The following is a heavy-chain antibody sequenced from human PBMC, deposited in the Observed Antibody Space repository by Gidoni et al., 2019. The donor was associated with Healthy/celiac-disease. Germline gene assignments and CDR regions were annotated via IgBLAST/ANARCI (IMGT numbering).Heavy chain of an antibody. Sequence: QVQLVQSGAEVKKPGASVKVSCKASGYTFTGYYMPWVRQAPGQGLEWMGWINPNSGGTNYAQKFQGWVTMTRDTSISTAYMELSRLRSDDTAVYYCARSDIVVVPAAISAYYYYYGMDVWGQGTTVTVSS. CDR3: ARSDIVVVPAAISAYYYYYGMDV. V-gene: IGHV1-2*04. CDR2: INPNSGGT. D-gene: IGHD2-2*01. J-gene: IGHJ6*02. CDR1: GYTFTGYY.